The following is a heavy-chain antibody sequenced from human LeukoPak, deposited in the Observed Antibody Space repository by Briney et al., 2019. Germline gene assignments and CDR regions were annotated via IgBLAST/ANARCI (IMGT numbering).Heavy chain of an antibody. Sequence: SETLSLTCTVSGGSISSYYWSWIRQPPGKGLEWIGYIYYSGSTDYNPSLKSRVTISVDTSKNQFFLKLSSVTAADTAVYYCARATPLTTVTYFDYWGQGTLVTVSS. CDR3: ARATPLTTVTYFDY. J-gene: IGHJ4*02. V-gene: IGHV4-59*01. CDR1: GGSISSYY. D-gene: IGHD4-17*01. CDR2: IYYSGST.